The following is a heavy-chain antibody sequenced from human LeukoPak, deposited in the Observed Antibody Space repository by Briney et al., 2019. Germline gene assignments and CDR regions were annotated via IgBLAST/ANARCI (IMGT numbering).Heavy chain of an antibody. D-gene: IGHD1-26*01. CDR3: ARESLGPPYYFDF. V-gene: IGHV4-61*02. CDR2: IYTSGRT. CDR1: GGSISSGTFY. J-gene: IGHJ4*02. Sequence: SETLSLTCTVSGGSISSGTFYWSWLRQPAGRGLEWIGRIYTSGRTNCNPSLKSRVTISVDTSKNQFSLKLNSVTAADTAVYYCARESLGPPYYFDFWGQGTLVTVSS.